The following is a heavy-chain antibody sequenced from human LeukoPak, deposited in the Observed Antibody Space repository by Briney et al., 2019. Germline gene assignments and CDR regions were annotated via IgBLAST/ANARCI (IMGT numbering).Heavy chain of an antibody. CDR1: GDSISTYY. D-gene: IGHD3-3*01. V-gene: IGHV4-59*08. CDR2: TYFSGTT. CDR3: ARHGPLYDIWSAQFYFDY. Sequence: SETLSLTCTVSGDSISTYYWSWIRQPPGKRLEWIGYTYFSGTTNYNPSLKSRVTISVDTSKNQFSLRLSSVTAADTAVYYCARHGPLYDIWSAQFYFDYWGQGTLVTVSS. J-gene: IGHJ4*02.